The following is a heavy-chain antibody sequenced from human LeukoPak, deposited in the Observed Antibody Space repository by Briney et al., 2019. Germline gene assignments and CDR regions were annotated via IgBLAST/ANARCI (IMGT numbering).Heavy chain of an antibody. CDR1: GFTFSSYE. V-gene: IGHV3-48*03. J-gene: IGHJ6*03. CDR3: ARLAPATEDYYYMDV. D-gene: IGHD2-2*01. CDR2: ISSSGSTI. Sequence: GGSLRLSCAASGFTFSSYEMNWVRQAPGKGLEWVSYISSSGSTIYYADSVKGRFTISRDNAKNSLYLQMNSLRAEDTAVYYCARLAPATEDYYYMDVWGKGTTVTISS.